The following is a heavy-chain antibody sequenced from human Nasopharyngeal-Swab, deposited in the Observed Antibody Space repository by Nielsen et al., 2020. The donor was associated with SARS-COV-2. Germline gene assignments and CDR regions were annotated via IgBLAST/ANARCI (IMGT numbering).Heavy chain of an antibody. D-gene: IGHD3-22*01. V-gene: IGHV3-30-3*01. CDR1: GFTFSSYA. CDR2: ISYDGSNK. CDR3: ARDYYDSSGYYNNWFDP. Sequence: GGSLRLSCAASGFTFSSYAMHWVRQAPSKGLEWVAVISYDGSNKYYADSVKGRFTISRDNSKNTLYLQMNSLRAEDTAVYYCARDYYDSSGYYNNWFDPWGQGTLVTVSS. J-gene: IGHJ5*02.